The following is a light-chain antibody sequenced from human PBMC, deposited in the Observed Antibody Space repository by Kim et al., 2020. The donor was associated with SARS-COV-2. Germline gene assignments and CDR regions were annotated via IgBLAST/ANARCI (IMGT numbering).Light chain of an antibody. CDR2: RND. J-gene: IGLJ3*02. V-gene: IGLV1-47*01. Sequence: QSVLTQPPSASVTPGQRVTISCSGNSSNIGNNYVYWYQQFPGTAPKLLIYRNDQRPSGVPYRFSGSKSGTSASLAISGLRSEDEADYYCAAWDDSLKVCGGGRQLTDL. CDR1: SSNIGNNY. CDR3: AAWDDSLKV.